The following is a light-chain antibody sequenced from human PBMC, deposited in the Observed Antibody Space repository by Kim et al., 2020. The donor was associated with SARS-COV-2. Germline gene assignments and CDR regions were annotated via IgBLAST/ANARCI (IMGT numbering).Light chain of an antibody. V-gene: IGKV1-33*01. J-gene: IGKJ5*01. CDR3: QQYENVPIT. CDR2: DAV. Sequence: VRDIVPMSCRANQDINRYLNWYQLKPGKAPKVLIYDAVNLETVVALRFSGGGSGTRFSLTINSLQPEDVATYYCQQYENVPITFGQGTRLEIK. CDR1: QDINRY.